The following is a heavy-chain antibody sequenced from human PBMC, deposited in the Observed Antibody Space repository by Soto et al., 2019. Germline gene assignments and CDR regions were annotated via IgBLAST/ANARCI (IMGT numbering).Heavy chain of an antibody. CDR2: ISYDGSNK. D-gene: IGHD5-18*01. CDR3: ARESGYSYGRDAFDI. J-gene: IGHJ3*02. Sequence: SLILSCAASGFTFSSYAMHWVRQAPGKGLEWVAVISYDGSNKYYADSVKGRFTISRDNSKNTLYLQMNSLRAEDTAVYYCARESGYSYGRDAFDIWGQGTMVTVSS. V-gene: IGHV3-30-3*01. CDR1: GFTFSSYA.